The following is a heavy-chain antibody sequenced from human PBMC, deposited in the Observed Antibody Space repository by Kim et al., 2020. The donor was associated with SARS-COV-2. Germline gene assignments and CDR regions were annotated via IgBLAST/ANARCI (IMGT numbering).Heavy chain of an antibody. CDR3: ARDVLVEYYSDSWRGAYPGDAFDI. Sequence: ASVKVSCKASGYAFTSYYIHWVRQAPGQGLEWMGVINPSGLSATYAQKFQGRVTLTRDTSTSTVYMELSSLRSDDTAVYYCARDVLVEYYSDSWRGAYPGDAFDIWGQGTMVTVSS. D-gene: IGHD3-22*01. V-gene: IGHV1-46*01. CDR2: INPSGLSA. CDR1: GYAFTSYY. J-gene: IGHJ3*02.